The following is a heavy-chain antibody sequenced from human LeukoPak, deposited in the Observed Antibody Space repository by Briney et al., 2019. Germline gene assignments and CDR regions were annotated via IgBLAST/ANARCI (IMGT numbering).Heavy chain of an antibody. CDR2: IKQDGSEK. V-gene: IGHV3-7*03. J-gene: IGHJ3*02. CDR3: ARDPVLLWFRELHHDAFDI. CDR1: GFTFSSYW. D-gene: IGHD3-10*01. Sequence: PGGSLRLSCAASGFTFSSYWMSWVRQAPGKGLEWVANIKQDGSEKYYVDSVKGRFTISRDNAKNSLYLQMNSLRAEDTAVYYCARDPVLLWFRELHHDAFDIWGQGTMVTVSS.